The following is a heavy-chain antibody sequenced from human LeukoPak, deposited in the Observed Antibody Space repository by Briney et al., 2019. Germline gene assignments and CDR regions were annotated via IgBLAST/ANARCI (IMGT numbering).Heavy chain of an antibody. CDR1: GYSISSGYY. CDR3: ARDRGGYRKIDY. V-gene: IGHV4-38-2*02. CDR2: IYHSGST. J-gene: IGHJ4*02. D-gene: IGHD3-10*01. Sequence: SETLSLTCTVSGYSISSGYYWGWIRQPPGKGLEWIGSIYHSGSTYYDPSLKSRVTISVDTSKNQLSLKLSSVTAADTAVYYCARDRGGYRKIDYWGQGTPVTVSS.